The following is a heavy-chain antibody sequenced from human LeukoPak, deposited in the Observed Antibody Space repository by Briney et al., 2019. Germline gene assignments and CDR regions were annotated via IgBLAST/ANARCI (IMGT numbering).Heavy chain of an antibody. D-gene: IGHD3-3*01. CDR1: GGSISDYY. CDR2: FSNSGTN. CDR3: ARSKHTSFGVVWVIDY. Sequence: SETLSLTCTVSGGSISDYYWSWIRQPPGKGLEWIGYFSNSGTNNYNPSLKGRVTMSVDTSKNQFSLKMSSVTAADTAVYYCARSKHTSFGVVWVIDYWGQGTLVTVSS. V-gene: IGHV4-59*12. J-gene: IGHJ4*02.